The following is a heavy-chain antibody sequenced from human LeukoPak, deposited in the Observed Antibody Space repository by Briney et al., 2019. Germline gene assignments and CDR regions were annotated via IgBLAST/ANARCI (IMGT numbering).Heavy chain of an antibody. J-gene: IGHJ4*02. CDR3: ARRGGSYPYYFDY. CDR2: IYPGDSDT. Sequence: GESLKISCKGPGYTFTNYWIGWVRQMPGKGLEWMGIIYPGDSDTRYSPSFQGQVTISADKSISTAYLQWSSLKASDTAMYYCARRGGSYPYYFDYWGQGTLVTVSS. V-gene: IGHV5-51*01. D-gene: IGHD1-26*01. CDR1: GYTFTNYW.